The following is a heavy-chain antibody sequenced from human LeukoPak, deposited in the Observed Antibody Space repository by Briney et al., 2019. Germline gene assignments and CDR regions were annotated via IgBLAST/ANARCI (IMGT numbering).Heavy chain of an antibody. CDR1: GFTFSSYE. Sequence: GGSLRLSCAASGFTFSSYEMNWVRQAPGEGLEWLSHISSGGSTIFYADSVRGRFTISRDNAENSLFLQMNSLRARDTAIYYCARGIGDYWGQGTLVSVSS. CDR2: ISSGGSTI. V-gene: IGHV3-48*03. CDR3: ARGIGDY. J-gene: IGHJ4*02.